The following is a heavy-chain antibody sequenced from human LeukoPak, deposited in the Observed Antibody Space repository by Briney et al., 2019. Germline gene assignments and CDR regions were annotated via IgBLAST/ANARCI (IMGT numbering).Heavy chain of an antibody. CDR2: INYSGST. CDR1: GGSFSGYY. J-gene: IGHJ6*03. CDR3: ARGWGVVVPAASMDV. D-gene: IGHD2-2*01. V-gene: IGHV4-34*01. Sequence: PSETLSLTCAVYGGSFSGYYWSWIRQPPGKGLEWIGEINYSGSTNYNPSLKSRVTISVDTSKNQFSLKLSSVTAADTAVYYCARGWGVVVPAASMDVWGKGTTVTVSS.